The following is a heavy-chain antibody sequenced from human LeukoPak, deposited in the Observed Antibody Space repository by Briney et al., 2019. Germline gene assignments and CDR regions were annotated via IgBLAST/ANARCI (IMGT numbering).Heavy chain of an antibody. CDR1: GGSISSGSYY. V-gene: IGHV4-61*02. CDR2: IYTSGST. Sequence: SETLSLTCTVSGGSISSGSYYWSWIRQPAGKGLEWIGRIYTSGSTNYNPSLKSRVTISVDTSKNQFSLKLSSVTAADTAVYYCARDGSSSWYFDYWGQGTLVTVSS. J-gene: IGHJ4*02. D-gene: IGHD6-13*01. CDR3: ARDGSSSWYFDY.